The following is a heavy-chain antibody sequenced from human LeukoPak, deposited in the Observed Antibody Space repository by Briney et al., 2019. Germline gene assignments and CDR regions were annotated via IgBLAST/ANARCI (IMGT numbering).Heavy chain of an antibody. V-gene: IGHV5-51*01. CDR2: IYPGDSDT. J-gene: IGHJ4*02. CDR3: ARLSKVRGVPAAFYFDY. Sequence: GESLQISCKGSGYSFTSYWIGWVRQMPGKGLEWMGIIYPGDSDTRYSPSFQGQVTISADKSISTAYLQWSSLKASDTAMYYCARLSKVRGVPAAFYFDYWGQGTLVTVSS. D-gene: IGHD3-10*01. CDR1: GYSFTSYW.